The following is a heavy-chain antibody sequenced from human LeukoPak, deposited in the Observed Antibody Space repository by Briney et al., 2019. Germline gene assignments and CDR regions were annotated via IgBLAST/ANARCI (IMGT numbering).Heavy chain of an antibody. J-gene: IGHJ5*02. CDR2: MNPNSGNT. Sequence: ASVKVSCKASGYTFTSYDINWVRQATGQGLEWMGWMNPNSGNTDYAQKFQGRVTMTRNTSISTAYMELSSLRSEDTAVYYCARGLRFLEWLRQGNWFDPWGQGTLVTVSS. CDR1: GYTFTSYD. D-gene: IGHD3-3*01. V-gene: IGHV1-8*01. CDR3: ARGLRFLEWLRQGNWFDP.